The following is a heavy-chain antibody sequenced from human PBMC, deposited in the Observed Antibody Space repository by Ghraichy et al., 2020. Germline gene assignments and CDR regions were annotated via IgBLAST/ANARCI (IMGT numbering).Heavy chain of an antibody. J-gene: IGHJ4*02. D-gene: IGHD2-15*01. Sequence: ASVKVSCKASGYTFTGYYMHWVRQAPGQGLEWIGWINPNSGGTNYAQKFQGRVTMTRDTSISTAYMELSRLRSDDTAVYYCARVRMGVVVVAASFDYWGQGTLVTVSS. CDR2: INPNSGGT. CDR3: ARVRMGVVVVAASFDY. CDR1: GYTFTGYY. V-gene: IGHV1-2*02.